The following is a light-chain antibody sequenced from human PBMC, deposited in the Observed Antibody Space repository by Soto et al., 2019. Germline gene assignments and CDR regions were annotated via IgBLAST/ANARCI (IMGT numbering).Light chain of an antibody. CDR2: GAS. J-gene: IGKJ5*01. Sequence: EIVLTQSPGILSLSPGERATLSCRASQSVRNTYLAWYQQKPGQAPRLLIHGASSRATGIPDRFSGSGSGTDFTLTISSLEPEDVAVYYCEYDSSSLSINFGQGTRLDIK. V-gene: IGKV3-20*01. CDR3: EYDSSSLSIN. CDR1: QSVRNTY.